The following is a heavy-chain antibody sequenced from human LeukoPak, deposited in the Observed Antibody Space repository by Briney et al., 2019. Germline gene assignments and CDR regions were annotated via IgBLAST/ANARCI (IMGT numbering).Heavy chain of an antibody. CDR3: AKGCQCPSGLSSWFDP. V-gene: IGHV3-23*01. J-gene: IGHJ5*02. Sequence: GGSLRLSCSASGFTFTNYGMSWVRQAPGKGLEWVAGLSGNGDGQFYADSVEGRFTISRDISNNLWYLQMNSLRAEDTAVYYCAKGCQCPSGLSSWFDPRGQGTLVAVSS. CDR1: GFTFTNYG. CDR2: LSGNGDGQ. D-gene: IGHD1-14*01.